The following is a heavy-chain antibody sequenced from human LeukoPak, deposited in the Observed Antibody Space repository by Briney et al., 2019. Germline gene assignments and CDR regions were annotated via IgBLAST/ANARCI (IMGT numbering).Heavy chain of an antibody. CDR1: GFTFRSHW. CDR3: ARSLGYSSGG. J-gene: IGHJ4*02. V-gene: IGHV3-74*01. Sequence: GGSLRLSCAASGFTFRSHWMHWVRQVPGKGLVWVSHISTDGTTTNYAGSVRGRFTISRDNAKDTLYLQMHSLRVDDTAVYYCARSLGYSSGGWGQGTLVTVSS. CDR2: ISTDGTTT. D-gene: IGHD2-15*01.